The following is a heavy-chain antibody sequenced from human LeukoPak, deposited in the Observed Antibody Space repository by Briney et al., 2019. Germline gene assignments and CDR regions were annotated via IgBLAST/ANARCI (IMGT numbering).Heavy chain of an antibody. Sequence: ASVKVSCKASGGTFSSYAISWVRQAPGQGLEWMGGIIPIFGTANYAQKFQGRVTITTDESTSTAYMELSSLRSEDTAVYYCGRGSSEFGAHAFDIWGQGTMVTVSS. V-gene: IGHV1-69*05. CDR3: GRGSSEFGAHAFDI. D-gene: IGHD3-3*01. J-gene: IGHJ3*02. CDR1: GGTFSSYA. CDR2: IIPIFGTA.